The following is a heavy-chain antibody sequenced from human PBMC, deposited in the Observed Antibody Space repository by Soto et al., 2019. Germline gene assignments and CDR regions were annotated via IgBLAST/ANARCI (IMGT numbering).Heavy chain of an antibody. D-gene: IGHD6-19*01. CDR1: GFSLDDYA. V-gene: IGHV3-9*01. CDR3: AKGGYIAVADSFDY. J-gene: IGHJ4*02. CDR2: ISWNSGSI. Sequence: GGSLRLSCAASGFSLDDYAMHWVRQAPGKGLEWVSGISWNSGSIGYADSVKGRLTISRDNAKNSLYLHMNSLRAEDTALYYCAKGGYIAVADSFDYWGQGTLVTVSS.